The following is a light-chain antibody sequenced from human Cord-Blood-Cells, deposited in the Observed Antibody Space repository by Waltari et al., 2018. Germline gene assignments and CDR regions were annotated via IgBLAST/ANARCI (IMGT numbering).Light chain of an antibody. J-gene: IGLJ2*01. V-gene: IGLV2-23*01. CDR3: CSYAGSSTLV. Sequence: QSALTQTASVSGSPGQSITISCPGTSSDVGSYKLVSWYQQHPGKAPKLMIYEGSNLPSGVSNRFSDSKSANTASLTNSVLQAEDEADYYCCSYAGSSTLVFGGGTKLTVL. CDR2: EGS. CDR1: SSDVGSYKL.